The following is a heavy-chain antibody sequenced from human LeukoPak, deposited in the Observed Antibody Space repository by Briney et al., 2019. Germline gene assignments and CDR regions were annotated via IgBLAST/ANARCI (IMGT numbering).Heavy chain of an antibody. CDR3: GRKSAARKTSEFDY. J-gene: IGHJ4*02. CDR1: GYTFTDYY. V-gene: IGHV1-2*03. D-gene: IGHD6-6*01. CDR2: IHPKSGGT. Sequence: LEASVKLSCEASGYTFTDYYMNWGRQAPGQGLEWRGWIHPKSGGTNYAQNFQGRVPRTRDTSKNTAYMEPSRLTFDDTAVYYRGRKSAARKTSEFDYWGQGTLVTVSS.